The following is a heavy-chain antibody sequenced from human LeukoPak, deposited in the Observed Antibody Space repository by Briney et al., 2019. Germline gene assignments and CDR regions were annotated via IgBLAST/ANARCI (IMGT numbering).Heavy chain of an antibody. CDR2: ISSSGSTI. D-gene: IGHD5-18*01. CDR1: GFTFSDYY. J-gene: IGHJ4*02. Sequence: GGSLRLSCAASGFTFSDYYMSWIRQAPGKGLEWVSYISSSGSTIYYADSVKGRFTISRDNAKNSLYLQLNTLSAEDTAVYYCARDIKGGHTATFDYWGQGTLVTVSS. V-gene: IGHV3-11*04. CDR3: ARDIKGGHTATFDY.